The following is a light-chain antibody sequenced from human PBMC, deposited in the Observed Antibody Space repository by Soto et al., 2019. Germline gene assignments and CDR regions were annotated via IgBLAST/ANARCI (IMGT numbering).Light chain of an antibody. CDR1: QSIENNY. CDR3: QHYGSSPLT. Sequence: EIALTQSPGTLSFSPGERATLSCRASQSIENNYLAWYQQKAGQVPRLLLYGASTRPTGIPDRFSGSGSGTDFTLTITRLEPDDFAVYYCQHYGSSPLTFGEGTKVEIK. V-gene: IGKV3-20*01. J-gene: IGKJ1*01. CDR2: GAS.